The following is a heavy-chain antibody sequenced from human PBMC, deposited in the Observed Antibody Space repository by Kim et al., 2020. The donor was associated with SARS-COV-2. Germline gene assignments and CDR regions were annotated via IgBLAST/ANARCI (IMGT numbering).Heavy chain of an antibody. V-gene: IGHV4-4*02. Sequence: SETLSLTCAVSGGSISSSNWWSWVRQPPGTGLEWIGEIYHSGSTNYNPSLKSRVTISVDKSKNQFSLKLSSVTAADTAVYYCARNSWGTYYYGSGSYTSQIVNYYYYYGMDVWGQGTTVTVSS. D-gene: IGHD3-10*01. CDR2: IYHSGST. J-gene: IGHJ6*02. CDR3: ARNSWGTYYYGSGSYTSQIVNYYYYYGMDV. CDR1: GGSISSSNW.